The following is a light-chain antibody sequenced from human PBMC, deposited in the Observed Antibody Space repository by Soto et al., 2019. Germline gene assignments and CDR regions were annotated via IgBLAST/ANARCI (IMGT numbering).Light chain of an antibody. CDR1: SSDVGGYKY. J-gene: IGLJ1*01. CDR3: SSYAGINNLGV. V-gene: IGLV2-8*01. Sequence: QSVLTQPPSASGSPGQSVTISCTGTSSDVGGYKYVSWYQQHPGKAPKLMIFEVNKRHSGVPDRFSGSKSGNTASLTVSGLQDEDEADYYCSSYAGINNLGVFGTGTKLTVL. CDR2: EVN.